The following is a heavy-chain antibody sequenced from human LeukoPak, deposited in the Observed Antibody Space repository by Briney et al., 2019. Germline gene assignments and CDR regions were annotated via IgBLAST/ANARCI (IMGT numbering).Heavy chain of an antibody. V-gene: IGHV3-21*01. CDR3: ARDSQYCSGGSCYNWFDP. CDR1: GFTFSHYS. Sequence: GGSLRLSCAASGFTFSHYSMNWVRQAPGKGLEWVSSISSSSSYIYYADSVKGRFTISRDNAKNSLYLQMNSLRAEDTAVYYCARDSQYCSGGSCYNWFDPWGQGTLVTVSS. J-gene: IGHJ5*02. CDR2: ISSSSSYI. D-gene: IGHD2-15*01.